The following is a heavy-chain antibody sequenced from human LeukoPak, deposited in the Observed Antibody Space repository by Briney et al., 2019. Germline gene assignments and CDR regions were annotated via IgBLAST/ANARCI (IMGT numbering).Heavy chain of an antibody. CDR1: GSTFSSYG. CDR2: ISYDGSNK. Sequence: PGGSLRLSCAASGSTFSSYGMHWVRQAPGKGLEWVAVISYDGSNKYYADSVKGRFTISRDNSKNTLYLQMNSLRAEDTAVYYCAKDLAVTTFYYYYGMDVWGQGTTVTVSS. J-gene: IGHJ6*02. D-gene: IGHD4-17*01. V-gene: IGHV3-30*18. CDR3: AKDLAVTTFYYYYGMDV.